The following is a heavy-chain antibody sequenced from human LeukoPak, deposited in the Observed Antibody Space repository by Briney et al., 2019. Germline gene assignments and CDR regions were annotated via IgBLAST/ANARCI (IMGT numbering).Heavy chain of an antibody. V-gene: IGHV1-18*01. CDR3: ARSRGQPSSYYYYMDV. CDR2: ISAYNGNT. D-gene: IGHD3-10*01. J-gene: IGHJ6*03. Sequence: ASVKVSCKASGYTFTSYGISWVRQAPGQGLEWMGWISAYNGNTNYAQKLQGRVTMTTGTSTSTAYMELRSLRSGDTAVYYCARSRGQPSSYYYYMDVWGKGTTVTVSS. CDR1: GYTFTSYG.